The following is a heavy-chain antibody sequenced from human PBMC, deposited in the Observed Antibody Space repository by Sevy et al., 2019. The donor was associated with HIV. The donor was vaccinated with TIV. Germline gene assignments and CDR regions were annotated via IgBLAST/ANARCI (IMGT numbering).Heavy chain of an antibody. CDR1: GIIFTTSG. V-gene: IGHV3-30*18. Sequence: GGSLRLSCAVSGIIFTTSGMHWVRQAPGKGLEWEAVISYDGRNKFYGDSVKGRFTISRDNPKNILYLQMNSLRDEDTAVYYCSKDFTGYNGMDVWGQGTMVTVSS. CDR2: ISYDGRNK. D-gene: IGHD3-9*01. CDR3: SKDFTGYNGMDV. J-gene: IGHJ6*02.